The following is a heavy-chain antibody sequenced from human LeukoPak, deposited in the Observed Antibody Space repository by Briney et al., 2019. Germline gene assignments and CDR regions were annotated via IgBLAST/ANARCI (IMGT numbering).Heavy chain of an antibody. CDR3: ARYNRNDVVSALDS. Sequence: ASVRVSCKASGYTFSGYYIHWVRQAPGQGLEWMGWINPNNGATNYAQKFQGGVTMTRDTSITTFYMEVSSLTSDDTAVFYCARYNRNDVVSALDSWGQGTLVTVSS. CDR1: GYTFSGYY. CDR2: INPNNGAT. J-gene: IGHJ4*02. D-gene: IGHD1-1*01. V-gene: IGHV1-2*02.